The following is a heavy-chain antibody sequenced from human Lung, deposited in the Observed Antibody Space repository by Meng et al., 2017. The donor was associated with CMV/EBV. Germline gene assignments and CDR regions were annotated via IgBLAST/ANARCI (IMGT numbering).Heavy chain of an antibody. Sequence: SETLSLTCSVSGGSISSFYWSWIRQPPGKGLEWIGYIHCSGNTNYNPSLKSRVTILVDTSKSHPSLKLSSVTAADTAVYYCARDSGRDGGGYIYYGMDVWGQGTXVTVSS. D-gene: IGHD5-12*01. J-gene: IGHJ6*02. CDR2: IHCSGNT. CDR1: GGSISSFY. CDR3: ARDSGRDGGGYIYYGMDV. V-gene: IGHV4-59*01.